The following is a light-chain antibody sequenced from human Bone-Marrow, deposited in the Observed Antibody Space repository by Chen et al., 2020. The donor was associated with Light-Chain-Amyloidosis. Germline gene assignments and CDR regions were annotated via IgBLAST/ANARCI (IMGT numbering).Light chain of an antibody. Sequence: SYELTQPPSVSVSPGQTARTTRSGDDWPPKYAYWYPQKPGQAPVLVIHRDTERPSGISERFSGSSSGTTATLTISGVQAEDEADYHCQSADSSGTYEVIFGGGTKLTVL. CDR2: RDT. CDR3: QSADSSGTYEVI. V-gene: IGLV3-25*03. CDR1: DWPPKY. J-gene: IGLJ2*01.